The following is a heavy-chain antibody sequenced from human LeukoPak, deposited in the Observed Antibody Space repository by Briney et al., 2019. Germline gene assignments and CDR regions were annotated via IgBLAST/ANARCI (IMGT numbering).Heavy chain of an antibody. Sequence: GGSLRLSCAASGFTFSSYSMNWVRQAPGKGLEWVSSISSSSYIYYADSVKGRFTISRDNAKNSLYLQMNSLRAEDTAVYYCARDFNRIVGATTWFDPWGQGTLVTVSS. D-gene: IGHD1-26*01. CDR2: ISSSSYI. CDR3: ARDFNRIVGATTWFDP. J-gene: IGHJ5*02. V-gene: IGHV3-21*01. CDR1: GFTFSSYS.